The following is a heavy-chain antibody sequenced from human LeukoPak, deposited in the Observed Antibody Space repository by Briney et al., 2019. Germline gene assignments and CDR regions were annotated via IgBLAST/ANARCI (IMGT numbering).Heavy chain of an antibody. J-gene: IGHJ4*02. CDR1: GGSISSYY. Sequence: SEPLSLTFTVSGGSISSYYRSWIRQPPGKGLEWIGYIYYSGSTNYNPSLKSRVTISVDTSKNQFSLKLSSVTAADTAVYYCARGRGMIVVEAPYYFDYWGQGTLVTVSS. CDR2: IYYSGST. CDR3: ARGRGMIVVEAPYYFDY. D-gene: IGHD3-22*01. V-gene: IGHV4-59*01.